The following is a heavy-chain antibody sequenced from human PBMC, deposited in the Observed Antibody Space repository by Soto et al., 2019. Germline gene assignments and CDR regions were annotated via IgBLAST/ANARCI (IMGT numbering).Heavy chain of an antibody. CDR3: ARGGTPIDY. J-gene: IGHJ4*02. Sequence: QVHLVQSGAGVKKPGASVKVSCKTSGYTFSNFGLTWVRQAPGQGLEWMGWISPYNGNSNSSQNFQGRVTMTTATTPATAYLGLRRRISVDTAVYYSARGGTPIDYWGQGTLVTVSS. D-gene: IGHD3-16*01. CDR2: ISPYNGNS. CDR1: GYTFSNFG. V-gene: IGHV1-18*01.